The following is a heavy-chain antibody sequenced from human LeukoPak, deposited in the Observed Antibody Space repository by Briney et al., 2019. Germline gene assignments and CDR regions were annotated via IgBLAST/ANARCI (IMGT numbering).Heavy chain of an antibody. D-gene: IGHD6-13*01. Sequence: PGGSLRLSCAASGFTFSSYAMHWVRQAPGKGLEWVAVISYDGSNKYYADSVKGRFTISRDNSKNTLYLQMNSLSAEDTAVYYCARVLKLSSSWYGADFGFDYWGQGTLVTVSS. CDR3: ARVLKLSSSWYGADFGFDY. J-gene: IGHJ4*02. V-gene: IGHV3-30-3*01. CDR2: ISYDGSNK. CDR1: GFTFSSYA.